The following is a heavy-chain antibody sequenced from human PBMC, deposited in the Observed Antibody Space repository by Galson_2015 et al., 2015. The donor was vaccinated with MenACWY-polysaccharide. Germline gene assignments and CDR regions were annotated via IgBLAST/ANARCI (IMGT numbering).Heavy chain of an antibody. CDR3: ARRSLDNWYFDL. Sequence: SETLSLTCTVSPASVSSSYWSWIRQPADEGLEYLGRIHATGSTAYNPSFRSRAAMSVALPRNQLSLRLVSVTPSDTAIYYCARRSLDNWYFDLWGRGTLVIVSS. CDR2: IHATGST. J-gene: IGHJ2*01. V-gene: IGHV4-4*07. D-gene: IGHD1-1*01. CDR1: PASVSSSY.